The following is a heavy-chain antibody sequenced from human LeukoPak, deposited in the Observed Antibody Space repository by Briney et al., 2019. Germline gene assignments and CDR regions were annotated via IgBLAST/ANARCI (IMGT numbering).Heavy chain of an antibody. V-gene: IGHV1-69*13. D-gene: IGHD3-22*01. CDR1: GGTFSSYA. CDR3: ARTAITMIDEDWFDP. CDR2: ITPIFGTA. J-gene: IGHJ5*02. Sequence: SVKVSCKASGGTFSSYAISWVRQAPGQGLEWMGGITPIFGTANYAQKFQGRVTITADESTSTAYMELSSLRSEDTAVYYCARTAITMIDEDWFDPWGQGTLVTVSS.